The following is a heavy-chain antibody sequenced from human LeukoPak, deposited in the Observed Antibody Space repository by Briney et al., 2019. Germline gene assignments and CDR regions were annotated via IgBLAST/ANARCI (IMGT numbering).Heavy chain of an antibody. CDR3: ARFGTGISFFDY. CDR1: GGSISSSSYY. CDR2: IYYSGST. V-gene: IGHV4-39*07. J-gene: IGHJ4*02. D-gene: IGHD1-1*01. Sequence: SETLSLTCTVSGGSISSSSYYWGWIRQPPGKGLEWIGSIYYSGSTNYNPSLKSRVTISVDTSKNQFSLKLSSVTAADTAVYYCARFGTGISFFDYWGQGTLVTVSS.